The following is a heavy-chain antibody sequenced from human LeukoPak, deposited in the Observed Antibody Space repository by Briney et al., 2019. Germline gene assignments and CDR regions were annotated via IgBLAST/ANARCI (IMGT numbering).Heavy chain of an antibody. CDR1: GGSISSNSYY. CDR3: ARKYCSGGSCYSGAVWFDP. J-gene: IGHJ5*02. CDR2: IYHSGST. D-gene: IGHD2-15*01. Sequence: PSETLSLTCAVSGGSISSNSYYWGWIRQPPGKGLEWIGSIYHSGSTYYNPSLKSRVTISVDTSKNQFSLKLSSVTAADTAVYYCARKYCSGGSCYSGAVWFDPWGQGTLVTVSS. V-gene: IGHV4-39*07.